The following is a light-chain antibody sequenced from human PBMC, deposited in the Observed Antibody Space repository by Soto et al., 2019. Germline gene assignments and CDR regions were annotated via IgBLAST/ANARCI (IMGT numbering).Light chain of an antibody. CDR2: DVS. V-gene: IGLV2-14*01. J-gene: IGLJ1*01. CDR1: SSDVGGYNA. CDR3: GSYASGGAYV. Sequence: QSALTQPASVSGSPGQSIIISCTGTSSDVGGYNAVSWYQQHPGKAPKPMIYDVSNRPSGASDRFSGSKSGNTASLTISGLQAEDEADYYCGSYASGGAYVFGTGTKVTVL.